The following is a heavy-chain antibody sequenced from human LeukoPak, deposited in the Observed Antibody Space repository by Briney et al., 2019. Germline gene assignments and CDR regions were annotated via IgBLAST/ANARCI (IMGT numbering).Heavy chain of an antibody. CDR1: GFTFSTYT. V-gene: IGHV3-21*01. CDR3: ARESWAVRPGAFDI. CDR2: ISSSSSYI. Sequence: GGSLRLSCAASGFTFSTYTMNWVRQAPGKGLEWVSSISSSSSYICYADSVKGRFTISRDNAKNSPYLQMNSLRAEDTAVYYCARESWAVRPGAFDIWGQGTMVTVSS. J-gene: IGHJ3*02. D-gene: IGHD6-6*01.